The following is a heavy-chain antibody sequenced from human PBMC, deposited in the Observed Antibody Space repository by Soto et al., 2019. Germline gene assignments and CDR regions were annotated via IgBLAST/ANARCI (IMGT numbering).Heavy chain of an antibody. Sequence: QVQLVQSGAEVKKPGASVKVSCKAAAYTFTSYDINWVRQATGQDFEWMGWMNPNNGNTAYAQKFQGRVTMTRDTSKSTAFMELSSLTSEETAVYYCARGSRNWGVDFWGQGTLVTVSS. CDR1: AYTFTSYD. D-gene: IGHD7-27*01. V-gene: IGHV1-8*01. J-gene: IGHJ4*02. CDR3: ARGSRNWGVDF. CDR2: MNPNNGNT.